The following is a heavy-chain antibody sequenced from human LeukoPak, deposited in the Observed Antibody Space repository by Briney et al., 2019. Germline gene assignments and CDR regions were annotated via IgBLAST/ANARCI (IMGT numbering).Heavy chain of an antibody. Sequence: GGSLRLSCAASGFSFSSYWMHWVRQAPGKGLVWVSCINSDGSSTIYADSVRGRFTISRDNSKNTLYLQMNSLRVDDTAVYYCARDVQGGYCSSASCYSDYWGQGTLVTVSS. CDR1: GFSFSSYW. CDR2: INSDGSST. V-gene: IGHV3-74*01. CDR3: ARDVQGGYCSSASCYSDY. J-gene: IGHJ4*02. D-gene: IGHD2-2*01.